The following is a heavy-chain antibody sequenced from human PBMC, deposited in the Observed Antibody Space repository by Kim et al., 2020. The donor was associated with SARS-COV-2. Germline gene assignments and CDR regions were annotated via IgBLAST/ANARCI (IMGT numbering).Heavy chain of an antibody. Sequence: SVKVSCKASGGTFSSYAISWVRQAPGQGLEWMGGISPIFGTANYAQKFQGRVTITADKSTSTAYMELSSLRSEDTAVYYCARDGWRGYYDSSGRGAFDIWGQGTMVTVSS. D-gene: IGHD3-22*01. CDR3: ARDGWRGYYDSSGRGAFDI. J-gene: IGHJ3*02. CDR2: ISPIFGTA. V-gene: IGHV1-69*06. CDR1: GGTFSSYA.